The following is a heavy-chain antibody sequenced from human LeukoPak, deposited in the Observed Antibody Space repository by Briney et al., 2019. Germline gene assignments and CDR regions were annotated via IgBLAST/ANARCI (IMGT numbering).Heavy chain of an antibody. CDR3: ARDFGDYYGSGSYILYYGMDV. J-gene: IGHJ6*02. Sequence: RGSLRLSCAASGFTFRRYAMNWVRQAPGKGLEWISAISGSDNNTYYADSVKGRFTISRDNSKNTLYLQMNSLRAEDTAMYYCARDFGDYYGSGSYILYYGMDVWSQGTTVTVSS. D-gene: IGHD3-10*01. V-gene: IGHV3-23*01. CDR2: ISGSDNNT. CDR1: GFTFRRYA.